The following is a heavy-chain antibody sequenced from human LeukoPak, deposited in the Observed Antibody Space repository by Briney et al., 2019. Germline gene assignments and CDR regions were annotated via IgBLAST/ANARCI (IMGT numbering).Heavy chain of an antibody. D-gene: IGHD3-9*01. J-gene: IGHJ5*02. Sequence: ASVKVSCKASGYTFTNYGISWVRQAPGQGLELMGWISGYNGNTKNVQKFRGRVTMTTDTSTSTAYMELRSLRSDDTALYFRPKTAYDILTGYFQPNWFDPWGQGTLVTVSS. CDR2: ISGYNGNT. CDR1: GYTFTNYG. V-gene: IGHV1-18*01. CDR3: PKTAYDILTGYFQPNWFDP.